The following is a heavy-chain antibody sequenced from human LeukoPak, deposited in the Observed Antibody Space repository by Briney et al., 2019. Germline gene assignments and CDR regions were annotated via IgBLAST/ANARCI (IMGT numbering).Heavy chain of an antibody. CDR3: AKGLPTYYYDSSGYYLFDY. Sequence: PGGSLRLSCAASGFTFSSYGMSWVRQAPGKGLEWVSAISGSGGSTYYADSVKGRFTISRDNSKNTLYLQMNSLRAEDTAVYYCAKGLPTYYYDSSGYYLFDYWGQGTLVTVSS. J-gene: IGHJ4*02. CDR2: ISGSGGST. CDR1: GFTFSSYG. V-gene: IGHV3-23*01. D-gene: IGHD3-22*01.